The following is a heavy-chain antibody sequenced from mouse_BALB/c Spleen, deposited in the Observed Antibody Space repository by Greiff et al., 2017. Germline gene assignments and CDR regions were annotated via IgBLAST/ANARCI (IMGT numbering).Heavy chain of an antibody. Sequence: EVMLVESGGGLVQPGGSRKLSCAASGFTFSSFGMHWVRQAPEKGLEWVAYISSGSSTIYYADTVKGRFTISRDNPKNTLFLQMTSLKSEDTAMYYCARVYGYYFDYWGQGTTLTVSS. CDR3: ARVYGYYFDY. J-gene: IGHJ2*01. CDR1: GFTFSSFG. D-gene: IGHD2-2*01. CDR2: ISSGSSTI. V-gene: IGHV5-17*02.